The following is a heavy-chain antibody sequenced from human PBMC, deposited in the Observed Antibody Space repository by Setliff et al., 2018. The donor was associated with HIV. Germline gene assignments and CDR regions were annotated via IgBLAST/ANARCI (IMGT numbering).Heavy chain of an antibody. J-gene: IGHJ6*03. Sequence: SVKVSCKASGGTFSSYAISWVRQAPGQGLEWMGGIIPVFGTSNFAQKFQGRVTLTADKSTRTAYMELSSLRSEDTALYFCAREQTAQDDYYYYMDVWGEGTTVTVSS. V-gene: IGHV1-69*06. CDR2: IIPVFGTS. CDR1: GGTFSSYA. CDR3: AREQTAQDDYYYYMDV.